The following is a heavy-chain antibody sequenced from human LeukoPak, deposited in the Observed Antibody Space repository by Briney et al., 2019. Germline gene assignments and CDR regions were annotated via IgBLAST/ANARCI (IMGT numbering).Heavy chain of an antibody. CDR3: ARAGSGSGWYFDY. V-gene: IGHV1-18*01. D-gene: IGHD6-19*01. J-gene: IGHJ4*02. CDR2: ISPYNGNT. CDR1: GYDFTSVG. Sequence: GSSVKVSCKASGYDFTSVGITWVRRAPGQGLDWMGWISPYNGNTRYAQKFQGRVAMTTDTSTTTAYMELRGLRFNDTAVYYCARAGSGSGWYFDYWGQGTLVTVSS.